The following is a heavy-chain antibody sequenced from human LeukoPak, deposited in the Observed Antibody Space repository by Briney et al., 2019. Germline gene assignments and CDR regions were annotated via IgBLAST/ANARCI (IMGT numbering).Heavy chain of an antibody. CDR2: ISGSGGST. J-gene: IGHJ4*02. V-gene: IGHV3-23*01. D-gene: IGHD6-19*01. CDR3: AKIRRDSSGGYGTYFDY. CDR1: GITFSSYA. Sequence: PGGSLRLSCAASGITFSSYAMSWARQTPGKGLEWVSSISGSGGSTYYADSVKGRFTISRDNSKNTLYLQMNNLRAEDTALYYCAKIRRDSSGGYGTYFDYWGQGTLVTVSS.